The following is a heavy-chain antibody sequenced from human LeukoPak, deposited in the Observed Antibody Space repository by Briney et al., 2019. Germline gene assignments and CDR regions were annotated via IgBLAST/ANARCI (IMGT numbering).Heavy chain of an antibody. Sequence: SVKVSCKASGGTFSSYAISWVRQAPGQGLEWMGGIIPIFGTANYAQKFQGRVTITTDESTSTAYMELSSLRSEDTAVYYCAREGVRGVTNYYYMDVWGKGTTVTVSS. CDR2: IIPIFGTA. V-gene: IGHV1-69*05. CDR3: AREGVRGVTNYYYMDV. CDR1: GGTFSSYA. J-gene: IGHJ6*03. D-gene: IGHD3-10*01.